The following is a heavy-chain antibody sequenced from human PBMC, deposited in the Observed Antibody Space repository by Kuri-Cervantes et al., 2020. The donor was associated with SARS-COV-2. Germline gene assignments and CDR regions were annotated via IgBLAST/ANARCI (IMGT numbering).Heavy chain of an antibody. Sequence: SVKVSCKASGGTFSSYAISWVRQAPGQGLEWMGGIIPIFGIANYAQKFQGRVTITADKSTSTAYMELSSLRAEDTAVYYWARVGVATANYYYYMDVWGQGTTVTVSS. CDR1: GGTFSSYA. J-gene: IGHJ6*03. CDR2: IIPIFGIA. D-gene: IGHD5-12*01. CDR3: ARVGVATANYYYYMDV. V-gene: IGHV1-69*10.